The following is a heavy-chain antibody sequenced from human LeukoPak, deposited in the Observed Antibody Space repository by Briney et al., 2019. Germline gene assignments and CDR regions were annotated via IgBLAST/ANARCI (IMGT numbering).Heavy chain of an antibody. D-gene: IGHD6-6*01. Sequence: GGSLRLSCAASGFTFSDYYMDWIRQAPGKGLEWVSYISRSGSTIFYADSAKGRFTISRDNAKNSLYLQMSSLRAEDTAVYYCARGLRDSSSSGYSYYYTDVWGKGTTVTVSS. CDR1: GFTFSDYY. V-gene: IGHV3-11*01. CDR3: ARGLRDSSSSGYSYYYTDV. CDR2: ISRSGSTI. J-gene: IGHJ6*03.